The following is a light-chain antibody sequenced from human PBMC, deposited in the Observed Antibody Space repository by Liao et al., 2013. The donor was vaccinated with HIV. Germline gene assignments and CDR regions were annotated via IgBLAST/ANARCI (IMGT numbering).Light chain of an antibody. V-gene: IGLV3-21*01. CDR2: YYS. Sequence: SYELTQSPSVSVAPGETARMTCGGNDLGSKTVHWYQQKPGQAPVLVIYYYSARPSGIPERFSGSSSGTVVTLNIRGVQAEDEGDYYCLSADSSGTWVFGGGTKLTVL. J-gene: IGLJ3*02. CDR3: LSADSSGTWV. CDR1: DLGSKT.